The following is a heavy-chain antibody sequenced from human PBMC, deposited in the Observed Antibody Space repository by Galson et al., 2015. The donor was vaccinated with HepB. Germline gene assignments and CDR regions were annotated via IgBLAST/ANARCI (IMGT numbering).Heavy chain of an antibody. J-gene: IGHJ4*02. V-gene: IGHV3-7*03. CDR2: IKQDGSEK. CDR1: GFTFSSYR. Sequence: SLRLSCAASGFTFSSYRMSWVRQAPGKGLEWVANIKQDGSEKYYVDSVKGRFTISRDNAKNSLYLQMNSLRAEDTAVYYCARLGDCSGGSCYVDYWGQGTLVTVSS. CDR3: ARLGDCSGGSCYVDY. D-gene: IGHD2-15*01.